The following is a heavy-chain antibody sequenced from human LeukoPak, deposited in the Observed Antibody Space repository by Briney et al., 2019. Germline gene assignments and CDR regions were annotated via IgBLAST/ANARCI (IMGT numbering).Heavy chain of an antibody. CDR3: VRDQYDTWSRRGNFVC. J-gene: IGHJ4*02. D-gene: IGHD3-3*01. Sequence: GGSLRLSCAASGFTFGKYWMSWVRQAPGKGLEWVANIKLDGSEKNYVDSVKGRFTISRDNTKNSLYLQMNSLRVEDTAVFYFVRDQYDTWSRRGNFVCLGQGTHVIVCS. CDR2: IKLDGSEK. V-gene: IGHV3-7*03. CDR1: GFTFGKYW.